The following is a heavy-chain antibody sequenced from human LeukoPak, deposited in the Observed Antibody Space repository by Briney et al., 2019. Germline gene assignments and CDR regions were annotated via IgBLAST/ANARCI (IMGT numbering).Heavy chain of an antibody. CDR2: IGGSGGST. V-gene: IGHV3-23*01. CDR3: AKVGSGSYFGYYYGMDV. Sequence: GGSLRLSCAASGFTFSSYAMSWVRQAPGKGLEWVSAIGGSGGSTYYADSVKGRFTISRDNSKNTLYLQMNSLRAEDTAVYYCAKVGSGSYFGYYYGMDVWGQGTTVTVSS. J-gene: IGHJ6*02. D-gene: IGHD1-26*01. CDR1: GFTFSSYA.